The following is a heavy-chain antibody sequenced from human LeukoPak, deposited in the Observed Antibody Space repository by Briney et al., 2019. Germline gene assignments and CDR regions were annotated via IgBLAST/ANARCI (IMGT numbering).Heavy chain of an antibody. J-gene: IGHJ5*02. Sequence: SETLSLTCTVSGGSIDRGDSYWSWIRQHPGRGLEWIAYIYYSGSTYYNPSLKSRVTISVDTSKNQFSLRLTSVTAADTAVYYCARTYSSSAGYWFDPWGQGTQVTVSS. CDR1: GGSIDRGDSY. D-gene: IGHD6-13*01. CDR3: ARTYSSSAGYWFDP. CDR2: IYYSGST. V-gene: IGHV4-31*03.